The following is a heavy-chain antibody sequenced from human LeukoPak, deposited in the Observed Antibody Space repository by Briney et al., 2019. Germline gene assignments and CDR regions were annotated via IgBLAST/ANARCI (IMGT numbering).Heavy chain of an antibody. D-gene: IGHD4-17*01. CDR1: GGSISSGGYY. J-gene: IGHJ4*02. CDR3: ARETNYGGNSGNY. CDR2: IYYSGST. Sequence: SETLSLTRTVSGGSISSGGYYWSWIRQHPGKGLEWIGYIYYSGSTYYNPSLKSRVTISVDTSKNQFSLKLSSVTAADTAVYYCARETNYGGNSGNYWGQGTLVTVSS. V-gene: IGHV4-31*03.